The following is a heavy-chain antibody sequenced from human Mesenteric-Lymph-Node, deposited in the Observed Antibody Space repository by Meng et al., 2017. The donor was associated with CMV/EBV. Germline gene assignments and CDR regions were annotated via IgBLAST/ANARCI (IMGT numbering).Heavy chain of an antibody. Sequence: GGSLRLSCKTSGYSFTTYWIGWVRQMPGKGLEWMGIIYPGDSDSRYSPSFRGQVTISADKSISTAYLQWSSLKASDTAMYYCSSQYFDASGSHFDRWGQGTLVTVSS. V-gene: IGHV5-51*01. CDR1: GYSFTTYW. J-gene: IGHJ4*02. CDR3: SSQYFDASGSHFDR. CDR2: IYPGDSDS. D-gene: IGHD3-22*01.